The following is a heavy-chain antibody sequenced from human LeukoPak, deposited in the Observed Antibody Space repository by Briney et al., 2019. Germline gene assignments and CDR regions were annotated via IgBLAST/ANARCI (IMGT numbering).Heavy chain of an antibody. D-gene: IGHD5-12*01. V-gene: IGHV1-18*01. CDR2: ISPYSGRT. J-gene: IGHJ6*03. CDR1: GYSFTSNV. Sequence: GASVKVSCKASGYSFTSNVISWVRQAPGQGLEWIGWISPYSGRTTYGHKFQGRVTLTTDRPTSTAHMELRSLRSDDTAVYYCARQNHPMGYSYKYYMDVWGKGTTVTVSS. CDR3: ARQNHPMGYSYKYYMDV.